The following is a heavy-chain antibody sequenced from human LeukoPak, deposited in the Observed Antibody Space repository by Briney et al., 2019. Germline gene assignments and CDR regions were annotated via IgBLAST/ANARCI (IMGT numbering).Heavy chain of an antibody. V-gene: IGHV1-18*01. J-gene: IGHJ5*01. Sequence: ASVKVSCKASGYTFISYGIIWVRQAPGQGLEWMGWISAYNGNTNYAQKLQGRVTMTTDTSTSTAYMELRSLRSDDTAVYYCARGRSGSYYIYNYWFDSWGQGTLVTVSS. CDR2: ISAYNGNT. CDR1: GYTFISYG. D-gene: IGHD3-10*01. CDR3: ARGRSGSYYIYNYWFDS.